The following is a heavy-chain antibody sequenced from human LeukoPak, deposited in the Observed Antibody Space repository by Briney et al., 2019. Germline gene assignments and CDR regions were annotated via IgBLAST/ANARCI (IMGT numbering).Heavy chain of an antibody. CDR1: GGSISSSSYY. J-gene: IGHJ4*02. CDR3: ARRYSYGYFDY. CDR2: IYYSGST. D-gene: IGHD5-18*01. Sequence: SETLSLTCTVSGGSISSSSYYWGWIRQPPGKGLEWIGSIYYSGSTYYNPSLKSRVTISVDTSKNQFSLKLSSVTAADTAVYYCARRYSYGYFDYWGQGTLVTVSS. V-gene: IGHV4-39*07.